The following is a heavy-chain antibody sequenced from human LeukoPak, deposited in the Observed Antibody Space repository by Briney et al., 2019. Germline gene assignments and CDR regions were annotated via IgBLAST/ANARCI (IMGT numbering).Heavy chain of an antibody. D-gene: IGHD3-22*01. V-gene: IGHV3-23*01. CDR3: AKDSGRDYYDSGGYYYPFDY. Sequence: SGGSLRLSCAASGFTFSSYAMSWVRQAPGKGLEWVSAISGSGGSTYYADSVKGRFTISRDNSKNTLYLQMNSLRAEDTAVYYCAKDSGRDYYDSGGYYYPFDYWGQGTLVTVSS. CDR1: GFTFSSYA. CDR2: ISGSGGST. J-gene: IGHJ4*02.